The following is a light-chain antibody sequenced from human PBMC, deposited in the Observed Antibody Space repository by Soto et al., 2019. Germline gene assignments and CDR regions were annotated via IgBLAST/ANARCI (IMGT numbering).Light chain of an antibody. Sequence: DIQMTQSPSTLSGSVGDRVTITCRASQTISSWLAWYQQKPGKAPKLLIYKASTLKSGVPSRFRGSGSGTEFTITISSLQTDDFATYSCQHYNSYSEAFGQGTKV. V-gene: IGKV1-5*03. CDR1: QTISSW. CDR3: QHYNSYSEA. CDR2: KAS. J-gene: IGKJ1*01.